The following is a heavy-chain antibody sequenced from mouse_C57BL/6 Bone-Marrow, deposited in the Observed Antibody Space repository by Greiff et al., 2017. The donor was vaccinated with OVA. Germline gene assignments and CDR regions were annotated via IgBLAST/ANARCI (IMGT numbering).Heavy chain of an antibody. CDR2: INPNNGGT. D-gene: IGHD1-1*01. J-gene: IGHJ4*01. CDR1: GYTFTDYY. V-gene: IGHV1-26*01. Sequence: VQLQQSGPELVKPGASVKISCKASGYTFTDYYMNWVKQSHGKSLEWIGDINPNNGGTSYNQKFKGKATLTVDKSSSTAYMELRSLTSEDSAVYYCARCYYGSSPYYAMDYWGQGTSVTVSS. CDR3: ARCYYGSSPYYAMDY.